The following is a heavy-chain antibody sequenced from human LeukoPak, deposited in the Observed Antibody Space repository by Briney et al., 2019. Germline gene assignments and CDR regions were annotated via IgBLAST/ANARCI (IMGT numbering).Heavy chain of an antibody. CDR3: ARSGGRGWYPADY. CDR2: IWYDGSSK. J-gene: IGHJ4*02. D-gene: IGHD6-19*01. CDR1: GFTVSSYG. Sequence: GRSLRLSCAASGFTVSSYGMQWVRQAPGKGLEWVALIWYDGSSKYYTDSVKGRFTISRDNSKDTLYLQMNSLRADDTGIYYCARSGGRGWYPADYWGQGTLVTVSS. V-gene: IGHV3-33*01.